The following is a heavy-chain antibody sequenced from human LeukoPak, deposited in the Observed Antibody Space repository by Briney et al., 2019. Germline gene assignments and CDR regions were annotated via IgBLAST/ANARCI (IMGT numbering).Heavy chain of an antibody. V-gene: IGHV3-33*01. CDR2: IWYDGTNK. J-gene: IGHJ4*02. CDR1: GFTFSSYG. Sequence: GGSLRLSCAASGFTFSSYGMHWVRQAPGKGLEWVALIWYDGTNKYYADSMKGRFTISRDNSKNTLYLQMNSLRAEDTAVYYCAGDYGDYDGWGQGTLVTVSS. CDR3: AGDYGDYDG. D-gene: IGHD4-17*01.